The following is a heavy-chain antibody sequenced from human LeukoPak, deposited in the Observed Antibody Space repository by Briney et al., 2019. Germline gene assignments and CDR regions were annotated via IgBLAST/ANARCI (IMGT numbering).Heavy chain of an antibody. CDR2: ISSSSSYI. CDR3: ASPNGRAAAGTHFDY. CDR1: GFTFSSYS. J-gene: IGHJ4*02. V-gene: IGHV3-21*01. D-gene: IGHD6-13*01. Sequence: GGSLRLSCAASGFTFSSYSMNWVRQAPGKGLEWVASISSSSSYIYYADSVKGRFTISRDNAKNSLYLQMNSLRAEDTAVYYCASPNGRAAAGTHFDYWGQGTPVTVSS.